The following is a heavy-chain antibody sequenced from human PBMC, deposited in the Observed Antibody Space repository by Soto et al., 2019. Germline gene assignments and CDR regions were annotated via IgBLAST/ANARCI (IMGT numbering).Heavy chain of an antibody. CDR2: IYYSGST. Sequence: SETLSLTCTVSGGSISSGDYYWGWIHQPPGKGLEWIGYIYYSGSTYYNPSLKSRVTISVDTSKNQFSLKLSSVTAADTAVYYCARGDSPYDFWSGYYPSHAFDIWGQGTMVTVS. J-gene: IGHJ3*02. V-gene: IGHV4-30-4*01. CDR3: ARGDSPYDFWSGYYPSHAFDI. CDR1: GGSISSGDYY. D-gene: IGHD3-3*01.